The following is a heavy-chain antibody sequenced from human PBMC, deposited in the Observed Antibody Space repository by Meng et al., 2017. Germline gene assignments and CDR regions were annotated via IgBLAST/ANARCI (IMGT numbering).Heavy chain of an antibody. Sequence: QTTFKESRPTLVKPNQRLKLTCTFYGFPIRPGGVGVGCIRQPPGKALEWLALIYWDDDTRYSPSLKSRLSITKDTSKNQVFLTMTNMDPVDTATYYCAHRSSAWAFDSWGQGTLVTVSS. V-gene: IGHV2-5*02. CDR1: GFPIRPGGVG. J-gene: IGHJ4*02. CDR2: IYWDDDT. CDR3: AHRSSAWAFDS. D-gene: IGHD7-27*01.